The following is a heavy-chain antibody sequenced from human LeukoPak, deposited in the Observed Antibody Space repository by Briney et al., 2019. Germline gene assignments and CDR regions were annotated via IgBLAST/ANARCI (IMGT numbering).Heavy chain of an antibody. D-gene: IGHD4-17*01. CDR1: GGTFSSYA. V-gene: IGHV1-69*05. Sequence: SVKVSCKASGGTFSSYAISWVRQAPGQGLEWMGGIIPIFGTANYAQKFQGRVTITTGESTSTAYMELSSLRSEDTAVYYCARDPQHSVTTYYYGMDVWGQGTTVTVSS. J-gene: IGHJ6*02. CDR2: IIPIFGTA. CDR3: ARDPQHSVTTYYYGMDV.